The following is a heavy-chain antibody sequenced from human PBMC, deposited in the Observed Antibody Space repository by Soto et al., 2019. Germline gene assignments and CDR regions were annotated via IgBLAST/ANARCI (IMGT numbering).Heavy chain of an antibody. J-gene: IGHJ4*02. Sequence: GALRLSYAASGFTFSSYSMNWVRQAPGKGLEWVSSISGSSSYIYYADSVKGRFTISRDNAKNSLYLQMSSLRAEDTAVYYCARVGGGYCSRTSCTDYWGQGT. CDR2: ISGSSSYI. V-gene: IGHV3-21*01. CDR3: ARVGGGYCSRTSCTDY. D-gene: IGHD2-2*01. CDR1: GFTFSSYS.